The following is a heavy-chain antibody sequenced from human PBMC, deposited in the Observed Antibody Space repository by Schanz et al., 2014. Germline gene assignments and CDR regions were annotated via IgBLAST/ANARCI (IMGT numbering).Heavy chain of an antibody. V-gene: IGHV3-33*01. CDR2: IWYDGNNK. D-gene: IGHD3-3*01. CDR3: ARDKGGYYPFDY. Sequence: VELVESGGGLVKPGGSLRLSCVVSGFTFTNAWMSWVRQAPGKGLEWVAVIWYDGNNKFYADSVKGRFIISRDNSKNTLDLQMNSLRAEDTAVYYCARDKGGYYPFDYWGQGTLVTVSS. CDR1: GFTFTNAW. J-gene: IGHJ4*02.